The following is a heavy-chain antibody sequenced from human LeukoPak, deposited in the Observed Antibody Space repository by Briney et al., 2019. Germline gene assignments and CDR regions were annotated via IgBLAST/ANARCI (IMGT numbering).Heavy chain of an antibody. Sequence: SETLSLTCTVSGGSISSHYWSWIRQPPGKGLEWIGYIYYSGSTNYNPSLKSRVTISVDTSKNQFSLKLSSVTVADTAVYYCARMGWSSFDPWGQGTLVTVSS. CDR2: IYYSGST. CDR1: GGSISSHY. V-gene: IGHV4-59*11. J-gene: IGHJ5*02. D-gene: IGHD1-26*01. CDR3: ARMGWSSFDP.